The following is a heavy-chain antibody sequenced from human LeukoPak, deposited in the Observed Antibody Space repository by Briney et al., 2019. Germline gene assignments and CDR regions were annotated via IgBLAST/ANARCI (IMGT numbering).Heavy chain of an antibody. CDR3: AKGFSSSWYTYAYYSGMDV. CDR2: IKQDGSGQ. CDR1: GFTYSSYW. J-gene: IGHJ6*02. Sequence: GGSLRLSCVASGFTYSSYWMSWVRQAPGKGLEWVANIKQDGSGQYYVASVKGRFTISRDNAKNSLYLQMSRLRVEDTAVYYCAKGFSSSWYTYAYYSGMDVWGQGTTVTVSS. V-gene: IGHV3-7*01. D-gene: IGHD6-13*01.